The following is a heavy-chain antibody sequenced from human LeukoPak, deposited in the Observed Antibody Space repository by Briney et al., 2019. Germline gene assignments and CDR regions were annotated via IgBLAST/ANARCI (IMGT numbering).Heavy chain of an antibody. CDR3: ARIVRGGYSFDY. J-gene: IGHJ4*02. CDR2: IDWDDDK. Sequence: SGPTLVHPTPTLTLTCTFSGFSLSTSGMCVSWIRQPPGKALEWLARIDWDDDKYYSTSLKTRLTISKDTSKNQVVLTMTNMDPVDTATYYCARIVRGGYSFDYWGQGTLVTVSS. V-gene: IGHV2-70*11. CDR1: GFSLSTSGMC. D-gene: IGHD2-21*01.